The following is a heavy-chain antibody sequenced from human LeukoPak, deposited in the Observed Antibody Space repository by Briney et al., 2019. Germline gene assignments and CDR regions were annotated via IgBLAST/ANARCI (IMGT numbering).Heavy chain of an antibody. V-gene: IGHV3-9*01. D-gene: IGHD1-1*01. J-gene: IGHJ4*02. CDR1: GFKFDDYG. CDR3: AKDKSVTGTKTAYFDF. Sequence: GGSLRLSCEASGFKFDDYGMHWARHVPGKGLEGVSSISWKSENIEYADSVKGRFTISRDNAKKSLVLQMNSLRADDTALYYCAKDKSVTGTKTAYFDFWGQGTLVTVSS. CDR2: ISWKSENI.